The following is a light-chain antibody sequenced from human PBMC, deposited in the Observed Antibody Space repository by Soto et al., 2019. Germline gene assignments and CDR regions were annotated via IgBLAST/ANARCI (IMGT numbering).Light chain of an antibody. Sequence: QSALTQPASVSGSPGQSITISCTGTSSDVGSYNLVSWYQQHPCKAPKLMIYEGSKRPSGVSNRFSGSKSGNTASLTISGLQAEDEADYSCCSYAGSSTFRVFGGGTKLTVL. CDR3: CSYAGSSTFRV. V-gene: IGLV2-23*03. CDR2: EGS. J-gene: IGLJ2*01. CDR1: SSDVGSYNL.